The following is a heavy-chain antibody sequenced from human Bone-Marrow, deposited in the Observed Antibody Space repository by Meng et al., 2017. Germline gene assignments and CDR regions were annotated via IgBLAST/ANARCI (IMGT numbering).Heavy chain of an antibody. Sequence: AHLVHSWPELKKPVALVNVSCKPSGYTFTAYYIHWVRQAPGQGLEWMGHINPDTGDTLYAQKFQGRVSMTGDTSISTAYVELSGLRSDDTAVYYCARDENISLGKLFGDYWGQGTLVTVSS. D-gene: IGHD2-21*01. CDR1: GYTFTAYY. CDR3: ARDENISLGKLFGDY. J-gene: IGHJ4*02. V-gene: IGHV1-2*06. CDR2: INPDTGDT.